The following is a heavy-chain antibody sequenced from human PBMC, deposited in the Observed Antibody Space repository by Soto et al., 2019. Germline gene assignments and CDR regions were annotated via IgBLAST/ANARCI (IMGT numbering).Heavy chain of an antibody. V-gene: IGHV5-51*01. CDR3: ARHVPLYSSSSLDYFDY. J-gene: IGHJ4*02. CDR1: GYSFTSYW. CDR2: IYPGDSDT. Sequence: GESLKISCKGSGYSFTSYWIGWVRQMPGKGLEWMGIIYPGDSDTRYSPSLQGQVTISADKSISTAYLQWSSLKASDTAMYYCARHVPLYSSSSLDYFDYWGQGTLVTVSS. D-gene: IGHD6-6*01.